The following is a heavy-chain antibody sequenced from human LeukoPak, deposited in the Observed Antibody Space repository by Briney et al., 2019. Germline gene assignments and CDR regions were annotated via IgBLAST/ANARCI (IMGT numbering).Heavy chain of an antibody. J-gene: IGHJ4*02. CDR2: ISSSSSYI. CDR1: GFTFSSYS. CDR3: ARVDDYVWGSYRQGSDY. V-gene: IGHV3-21*01. Sequence: KTGGSLRLSCAASGFTFSSYSMNWVRQAPGKGLEWVSSISSSSSYIYYADSVKGRFTISRDNAKNSLYLQMNSLRAEDTAVYYCARVDDYVWGSYRQGSDYWGQGTLVTVSS. D-gene: IGHD3-16*02.